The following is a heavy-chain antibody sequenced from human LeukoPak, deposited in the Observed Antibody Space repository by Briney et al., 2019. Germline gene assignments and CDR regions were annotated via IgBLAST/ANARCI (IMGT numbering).Heavy chain of an antibody. CDR2: IYYSGST. V-gene: IGHV4-59*01. CDR1: GGSISSYY. J-gene: IGHJ4*02. D-gene: IGHD4-23*01. Sequence: TSETLSLTCTVSGGSISSYYWSRIRQPPGKGPEWIGYIYYSGSTNYNPSPKSRVTISVDTSKNQFSLKLSSVTAADTAVYYCARSYYGGNSGRSFDYWGQGTLVTVSS. CDR3: ARSYYGGNSGRSFDY.